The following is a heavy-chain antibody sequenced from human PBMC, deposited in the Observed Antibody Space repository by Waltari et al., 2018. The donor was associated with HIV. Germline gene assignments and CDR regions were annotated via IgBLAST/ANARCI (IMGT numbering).Heavy chain of an antibody. Sequence: EVLLVESGGGLGKPGGSLRLSCAASGFTFRGAWMSWVRQAPGKGLEWVGRIKSNTDGGTTDYAAPVKGRFTISRDDSKTTLYLEMNSLKTEDTAVYYCTTVGGGTRDYWGQGTLITVSS. CDR1: GFTFRGAW. D-gene: IGHD3-16*01. CDR2: IKSNTDGGTT. J-gene: IGHJ4*02. V-gene: IGHV3-15*01. CDR3: TTVGGGTRDY.